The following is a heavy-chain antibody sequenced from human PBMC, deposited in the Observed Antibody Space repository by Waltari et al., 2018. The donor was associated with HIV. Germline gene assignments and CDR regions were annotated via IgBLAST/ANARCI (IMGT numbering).Heavy chain of an antibody. V-gene: IGHV4-38-2*01. D-gene: IGHD6-13*01. Sequence: QVQLQESGPGLVKPSDTLSLTCAVSPFPISSRHYWGWIRQSPGKGLEWIGSVFHSGSTFYKPSFRSRVSISVDTSKNQFSLKLTSVTAADTAVYYCARQPAPDSTWFQIYFDYWGQGTVVTVSS. CDR1: PFPISSRHY. CDR2: VFHSGST. CDR3: ARQPAPDSTWFQIYFDY. J-gene: IGHJ4*02.